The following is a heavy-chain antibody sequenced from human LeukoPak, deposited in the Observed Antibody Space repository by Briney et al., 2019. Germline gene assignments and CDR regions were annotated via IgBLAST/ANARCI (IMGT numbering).Heavy chain of an antibody. J-gene: IGHJ2*01. V-gene: IGHV3-48*02. CDR3: ARDQGGAGDWYFDL. CDR2: INSRSSSK. Sequence: GSLRVSRADSGFTLTSSGIYSGREAPQERLGWLSNINSRSSSKYYADSVKGRFTIYKDNADNSVYLQVSSLRDEDTAVYYCARDQGGAGDWYFDLWGRGTLVTVSS. CDR1: GFTLTSSG. D-gene: IGHD4/OR15-4a*01.